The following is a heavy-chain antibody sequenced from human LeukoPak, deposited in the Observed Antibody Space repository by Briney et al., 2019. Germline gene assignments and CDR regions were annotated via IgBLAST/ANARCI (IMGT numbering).Heavy chain of an antibody. Sequence: SETLSLTCAVYGGSFSGYYWSWIRQPPGKGLEWIGEINHSGSTYYNPSLKSRVTISVDTSKNQFSLKLSSVTAADTAVYYCARHPKGYYYDSSGLNIWGQGTMVTVSS. CDR1: GGSFSGYY. D-gene: IGHD3-22*01. V-gene: IGHV4-34*01. CDR3: ARHPKGYYYDSSGLNI. CDR2: INHSGST. J-gene: IGHJ3*02.